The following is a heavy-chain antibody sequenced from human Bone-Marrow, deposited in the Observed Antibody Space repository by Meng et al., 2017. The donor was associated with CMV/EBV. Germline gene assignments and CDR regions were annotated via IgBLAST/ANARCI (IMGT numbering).Heavy chain of an antibody. J-gene: IGHJ4*02. CDR3: ARVLRANAPDY. Sequence: GESLKISCAASGFTFSSYSMNWVRQAPGKGLEWVSSISSSSSYIYYADSVKGRFTISRDNAKNSLYLQMNSLRAEDTAVYYCARVLRANAPDYWGQGTLVTGPS. CDR2: ISSSSSYI. V-gene: IGHV3-21*01. CDR1: GFTFSSYS. D-gene: IGHD4/OR15-4a*01.